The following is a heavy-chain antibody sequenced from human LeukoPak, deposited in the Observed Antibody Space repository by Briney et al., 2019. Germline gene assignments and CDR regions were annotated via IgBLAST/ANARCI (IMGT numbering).Heavy chain of an antibody. CDR1: GYSFTNYW. J-gene: IGHJ5*02. D-gene: IGHD6-19*01. Sequence: GESLKISCKGSGYSFTNYWIGWVRQMPGKGLEWIGIIYPGDSDTRYSPSFQGQVTISADKSISTAYLQWSSLKASDTAMYYCARSHIPYSSGWYGNDPWGQGTLVTVSS. CDR2: IYPGDSDT. CDR3: ARSHIPYSSGWYGNDP. V-gene: IGHV5-51*01.